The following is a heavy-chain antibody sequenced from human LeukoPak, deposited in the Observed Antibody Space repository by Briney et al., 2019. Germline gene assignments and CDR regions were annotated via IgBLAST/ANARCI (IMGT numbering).Heavy chain of an antibody. CDR3: ARSYSGHDFLI. J-gene: IGHJ4*01. CDR2: INPNSGGT. V-gene: IGHV1-2*02. D-gene: IGHD5-12*01. CDR1: GYTFIGYY. Sequence: ASVKVSCKASGYTFIGYYMHWVRQAPGQGLEWMGWINPNSGGTNYAQKFQGRVTMTRDTSISTAYMELSSLRSDDTAVYYCARSYSGHDFLIWGHGRLVTVSS.